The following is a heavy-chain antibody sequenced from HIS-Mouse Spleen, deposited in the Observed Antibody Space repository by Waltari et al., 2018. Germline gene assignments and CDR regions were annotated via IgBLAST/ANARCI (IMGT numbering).Heavy chain of an antibody. CDR3: ARVIGLREGFDY. J-gene: IGHJ4*02. D-gene: IGHD3-16*01. Sequence: QLQLQESGPGLVKPSETLSLTCTVSGGSISSSSYYWGWIHQPPGKGLEWIGSIYYSGSTYYNPSLKSRVTISVDTSKNQFSLKLSSVTAADTAVYYCARVIGLREGFDYWGQGTLVTVSS. CDR2: IYYSGST. V-gene: IGHV4-39*07. CDR1: GGSISSSSYY.